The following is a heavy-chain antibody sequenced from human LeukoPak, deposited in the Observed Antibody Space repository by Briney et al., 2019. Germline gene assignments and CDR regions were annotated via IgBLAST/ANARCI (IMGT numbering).Heavy chain of an antibody. V-gene: IGHV3-64*01. CDR3: ARDEGSGHFDY. Sequence: GGSLRLSCAASGFPFSSYAMHWVRQAPGKGLEYVSAISSNGGSTYYANSEKGRFTISRDNSKNTLYLQMGSLRAEDMAVYYCARDEGSGHFDYWGQGTLVTVSS. CDR2: ISSNGGST. CDR1: GFPFSSYA. J-gene: IGHJ4*02.